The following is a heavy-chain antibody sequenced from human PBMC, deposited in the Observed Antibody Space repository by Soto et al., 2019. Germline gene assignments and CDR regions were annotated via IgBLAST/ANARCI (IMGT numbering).Heavy chain of an antibody. V-gene: IGHV4-30-4*01. Sequence: QVQLQESGPGLVKPSQTLSLTCTVSGGSISSGDYYWSWIRQLPGKGLEWIGYIYDSGSTYYNSSLKSRVNITLDTSKNQFSLKLTSVTAADTAVYYCARDNGVGPWGQGTLVTVSS. J-gene: IGHJ5*02. CDR3: ARDNGVGP. CDR1: GGSISSGDYY. D-gene: IGHD2-8*01. CDR2: IYDSGST.